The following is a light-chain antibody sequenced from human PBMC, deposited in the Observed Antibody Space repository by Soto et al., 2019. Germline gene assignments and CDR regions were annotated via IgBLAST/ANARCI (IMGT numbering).Light chain of an antibody. V-gene: IGLV2-14*01. CDR3: SSYTSSTLLDV. J-gene: IGLJ1*01. Sequence: QSVLTQPASVSGSPGQSITISCTGTSSDVGGYNYVSWYQHHPGKAPKLMIYEVSNRPSGVSNRFSGSKSGNTASLTISGLQADDEAVYYCSSYTSSTLLDVFGSGTKLTVL. CDR1: SSDVGGYNY. CDR2: EVS.